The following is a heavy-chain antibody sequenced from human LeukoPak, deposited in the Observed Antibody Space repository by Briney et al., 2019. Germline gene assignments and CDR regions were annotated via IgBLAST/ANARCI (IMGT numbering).Heavy chain of an antibody. D-gene: IGHD6-13*01. CDR1: GGTFSSYV. CDR3: ARDGTDAFDI. Sequence: ASVKVSCKASGGTFSSYVFNWVRQAPGQGLEWMGRINPNSGGTNYAQKFQGRVTMTRDTSISTAYMELSRLRSDDTAVYYCARDGTDAFDIWGQGTMVTVSS. J-gene: IGHJ3*02. V-gene: IGHV1-2*06. CDR2: INPNSGGT.